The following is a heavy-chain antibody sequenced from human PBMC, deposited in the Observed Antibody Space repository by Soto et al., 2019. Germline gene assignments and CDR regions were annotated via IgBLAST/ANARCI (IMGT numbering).Heavy chain of an antibody. CDR2: TYYRSKWYN. J-gene: IGHJ2*01. CDR3: ARAHLISSRLMWYLDL. D-gene: IGHD6-6*01. Sequence: SQTLSLTCVISGDSVSSNNAAWHWIRQSPSRVLEWLGRTYYRSKWYNDYAMSVKGRITINPDTSKDHFSLQLNSVTPEDTAVYYCARAHLISSRLMWYLDLWGRGTLV. CDR1: GDSVSSNNAA. V-gene: IGHV6-1*01.